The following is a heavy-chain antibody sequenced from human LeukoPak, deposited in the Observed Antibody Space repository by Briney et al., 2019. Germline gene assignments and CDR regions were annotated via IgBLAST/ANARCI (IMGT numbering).Heavy chain of an antibody. D-gene: IGHD6-13*01. CDR2: IYPGDSDT. V-gene: IGHV5-51*01. CDR3: ARGVKAAAGTVVLDY. J-gene: IGHJ4*02. CDR1: GYSFTSYR. Sequence: GESLKISCKGSGYSFTSYRIGWVRQMPGKGLEWMGIIYPGDSDTRYSPSFQGQVTISADKSISTAYLQWSSLKASDTAMYYCARGVKAAAGTVVLDYWGQGTLVTVSS.